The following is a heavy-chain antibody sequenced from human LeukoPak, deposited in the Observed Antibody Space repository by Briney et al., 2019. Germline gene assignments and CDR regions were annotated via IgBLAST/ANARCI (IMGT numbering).Heavy chain of an antibody. Sequence: PSETLSLTCTVSGGSIRSSSYYWGWNRQPPGKGLEWIGSIYFTGNTYYNPSLKTRVTISIDTSKNQFSLKLSSVTAADTAVYYCAREERTGFDYWGQGTLVTVSS. CDR2: IYFTGNT. CDR3: AREERTGFDY. CDR1: GGSIRSSSYY. D-gene: IGHD1-1*01. V-gene: IGHV4-39*07. J-gene: IGHJ4*02.